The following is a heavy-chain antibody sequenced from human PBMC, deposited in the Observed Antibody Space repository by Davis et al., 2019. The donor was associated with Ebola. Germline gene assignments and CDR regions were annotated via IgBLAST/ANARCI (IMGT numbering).Heavy chain of an antibody. V-gene: IGHV5-51*01. D-gene: IGHD4-17*01. CDR2: IYPGDSDT. CDR3: AGTDAIYGDYGY. Sequence: GSLRLSCKGSGYSFTSYWIGWVRQMPGKGLEWMGIIYPGDSDTRYSPSFQGQVTISADKSISTAYLQWSSLKASDTAMYYCAGTDAIYGDYGYWGQGTLVTVSS. J-gene: IGHJ4*02. CDR1: GYSFTSYW.